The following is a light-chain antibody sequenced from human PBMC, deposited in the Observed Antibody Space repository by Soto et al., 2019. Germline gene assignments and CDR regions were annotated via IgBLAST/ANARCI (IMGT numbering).Light chain of an antibody. Sequence: DIHVTQSPTTLSGSVGDRVTITCRASQTISSWLAWYQQKPGKAPKLLIYKASTLKSGVPSRFSGSGSGTEFTLTISSLQADDFTSYCSPLSASYSERFAHRTKVDI. V-gene: IGKV1-5*03. CDR3: PLSASYSER. CDR2: KAS. CDR1: QTISSW. J-gene: IGKJ1*01.